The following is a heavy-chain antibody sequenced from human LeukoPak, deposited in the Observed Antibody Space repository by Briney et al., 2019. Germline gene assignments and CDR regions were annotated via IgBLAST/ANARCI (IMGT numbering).Heavy chain of an antibody. J-gene: IGHJ3*02. V-gene: IGHV4-4*07. CDR3: ARTHISIVDKTGVGAFDI. Sequence: PSETLSLTCTVSGVSISSYYWSWIRQPAGKGLEWIGRIYTSGSTNHNPSLKSRVTISVDTSKNQFSLKLSSVTAADTAVYYCARTHISIVDKTGVGAFDIWGQGTMVTVSS. D-gene: IGHD1-26*01. CDR1: GVSISSYY. CDR2: IYTSGST.